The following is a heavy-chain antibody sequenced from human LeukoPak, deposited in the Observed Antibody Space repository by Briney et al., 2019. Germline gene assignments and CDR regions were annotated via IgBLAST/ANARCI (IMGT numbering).Heavy chain of an antibody. CDR2: IYNSGST. CDR3: ARGATAWVHFDS. J-gene: IGHJ4*02. D-gene: IGHD1-26*01. Sequence: SETLSLTCTVSGGSISSSYWSWIRQPPGKGLEWIGYIYNSGSTSYNPSLKSRGTISLDTSKNQFSLRLSSVTAADTAVYYCARGATAWVHFDSWGQGTLVTVSS. CDR1: GGSISSSY. V-gene: IGHV4-59*01.